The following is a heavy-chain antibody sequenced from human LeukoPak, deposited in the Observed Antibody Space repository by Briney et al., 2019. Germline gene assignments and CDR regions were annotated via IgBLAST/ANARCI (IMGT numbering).Heavy chain of an antibody. CDR1: GYSISSGYY. J-gene: IGHJ4*02. D-gene: IGHD2-2*02. Sequence: PSETLSVTCTVSGYSISSGYYWGWIRQPPGKGLEWIGSIYHSGSTYYNPSLKSPVTISVDTSKNQFSLKLSSVTAADTAVYYCARVVPAAILAYWGQGTLVTVSS. CDR2: IYHSGST. V-gene: IGHV4-38-2*02. CDR3: ARVVPAAILAY.